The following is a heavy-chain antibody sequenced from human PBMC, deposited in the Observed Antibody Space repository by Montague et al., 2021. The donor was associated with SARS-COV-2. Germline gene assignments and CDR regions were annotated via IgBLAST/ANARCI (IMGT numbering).Heavy chain of an antibody. J-gene: IGHJ4*02. CDR3: ARGRDGYYHRSALFDY. CDR1: GSSISSYY. V-gene: IGHV4-59*01. Sequence: SETLSLTCTVSGSSISSYYWSWIRQPPGKGLEWIGYIYYSGSTNYNPSLKSRLTISVDTSKNQFSLKLTSVTAADTAVYYCARGRDGYYHRSALFDYWGQGTLVTVSS. CDR2: IYYSGST. D-gene: IGHD3-22*01.